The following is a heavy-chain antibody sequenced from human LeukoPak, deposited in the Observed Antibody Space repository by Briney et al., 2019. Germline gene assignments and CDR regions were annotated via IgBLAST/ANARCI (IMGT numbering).Heavy chain of an antibody. D-gene: IGHD6-6*01. V-gene: IGHV3-30*02. CDR2: IRYDGSDK. CDR3: ARVGLLPIAARRTQGDAFDI. J-gene: IGHJ3*02. Sequence: PGGSLRLSCAASGFTFSSYGMHWVRQAPGKGLEWVAFIRYDGSDKYYADSVKGRFTISRDNAKNSLYLQMNSLRAEDTAVYYCARVGLLPIAARRTQGDAFDIWGQGTMVTVSS. CDR1: GFTFSSYG.